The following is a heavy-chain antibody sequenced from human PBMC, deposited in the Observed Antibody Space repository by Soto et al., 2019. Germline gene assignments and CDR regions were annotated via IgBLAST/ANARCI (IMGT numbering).Heavy chain of an antibody. J-gene: IGHJ3*02. V-gene: IGHV3-74*01. CDR1: GFTFNTYW. CDR2: INSDGSTT. Sequence: EVQVVESGGGLVQPGGSLRLYCAASGFTFNTYWMHWVRQAPGKGLVWISHINSDGSTTTYADSVKGRFTVSRDNAKNTLYLQMNSLRAEDTAVYYCVIDWSYAFDMWVQGTMVTVSS. CDR3: VIDWSYAFDM.